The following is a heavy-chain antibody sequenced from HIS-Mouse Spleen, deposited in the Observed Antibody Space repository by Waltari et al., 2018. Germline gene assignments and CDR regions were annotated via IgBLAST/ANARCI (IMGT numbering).Heavy chain of an antibody. CDR3: AKDIGRFMN. D-gene: IGHD3-16*01. J-gene: IGHJ4*02. CDR1: GFAFDGYA. CDR2: ISWNSGSI. Sequence: EVQLVESGGGLVQPGMSLRLSWAASGFAFDGYAMHWVREGPGKGLEWVSSISWNSGSIGYAGSVKGRFTISRDNAKNSLYLQMNSLRAEDTALYYCAKDIGRFMNWGQGTLVTVSS. V-gene: IGHV3-9*01.